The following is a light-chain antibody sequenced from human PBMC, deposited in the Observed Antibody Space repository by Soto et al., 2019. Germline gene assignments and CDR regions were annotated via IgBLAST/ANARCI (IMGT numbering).Light chain of an antibody. CDR2: DVS. Sequence: QSALTQPASVSGSPGQSIILSCIGTSSDVGAYDYVSWYQHHPGKAPKLMIYDVSNRPSGVSNRFSGSKSGNTASLTISGLQAEDEADYYCSSHTSTSTPPYVFGTGTKLTVL. CDR3: SSHTSTSTPPYV. V-gene: IGLV2-14*03. CDR1: SSDVGAYDY. J-gene: IGLJ1*01.